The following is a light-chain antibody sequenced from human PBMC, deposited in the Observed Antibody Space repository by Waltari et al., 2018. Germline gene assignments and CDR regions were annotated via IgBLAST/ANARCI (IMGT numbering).Light chain of an antibody. CDR3: ASYTTTRTVV. Sequence: QSALTQPASVSGSPGQSITISCTGTSSDIGGYNYVSWYQQHPGKAPKLMIFDVARWPPGVSNRFSGSNSGNTASLTISGLQAEDEADYYCASYTTTRTVVFGGGTKVTVL. CDR1: SSDIGGYNY. V-gene: IGLV2-14*01. J-gene: IGLJ2*01. CDR2: DVA.